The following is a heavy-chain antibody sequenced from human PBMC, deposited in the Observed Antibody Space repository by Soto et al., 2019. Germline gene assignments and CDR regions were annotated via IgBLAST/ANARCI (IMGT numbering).Heavy chain of an antibody. CDR3: ARDLGFGLSDY. J-gene: IGHJ4*02. D-gene: IGHD3-10*01. CDR2: INAGNGNT. CDR1: GYTFTSYA. Sequence: QVQVVQSGAEVKKPGASVKVSCKASGYTFTSYAMYWVRQAPGQRLEWMGWINAGNGNTKYSQKFQGRVTITRDTSASTAYMELSSLRSEDTAVYYCARDLGFGLSDYWGQGTLVTVSS. V-gene: IGHV1-3*01.